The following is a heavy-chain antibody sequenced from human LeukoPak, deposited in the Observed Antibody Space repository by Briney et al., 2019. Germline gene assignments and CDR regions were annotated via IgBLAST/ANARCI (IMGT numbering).Heavy chain of an antibody. V-gene: IGHV3-48*01. J-gene: IGHJ4*02. CDR3: ARSDYVWGSYRYMGVDY. Sequence: GGSLRLSCAASGFTFSSYSMNWVRRAPGKGLEWVSYISSSSSTIYYADSVKGRFTISRDNAKNSLYLQMNSLRAEDTAVYYCARSDYVWGSYRYMGVDYWGQGTLVTVSS. D-gene: IGHD3-16*02. CDR2: ISSSSSTI. CDR1: GFTFSSYS.